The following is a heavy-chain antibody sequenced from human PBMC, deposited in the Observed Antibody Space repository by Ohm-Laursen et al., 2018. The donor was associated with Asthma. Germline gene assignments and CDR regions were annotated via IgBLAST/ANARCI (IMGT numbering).Heavy chain of an antibody. J-gene: IGHJ6*02. CDR3: ALSYYDSSGRYYYYGMDV. V-gene: IGHV1-8*01. D-gene: IGHD3-22*01. CDR2: MNPNSGNT. Sequence: GSSVKVSCKASGYTFTSYDINWVRQATGQGLEWMGWMNPNSGNTGYAQKFQGRVTMTRNTSISTAYMELSSLRSEDTAVYYCALSYYDSSGRYYYYGMDVWGQGTTVTVSS. CDR1: GYTFTSYD.